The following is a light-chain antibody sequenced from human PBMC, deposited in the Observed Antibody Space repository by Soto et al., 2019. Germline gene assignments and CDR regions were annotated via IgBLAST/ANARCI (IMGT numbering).Light chain of an antibody. J-gene: IGKJ1*01. Sequence: EMVLTQSPATLSLSPGERATLSSRASQSVSSYFAWYQQKPGQAPRLLIYDASNRATGIPARFSGSGSGTDLTLTISSLEPEDFAVYYCQQRSKWPLTFGQGTKVEIK. CDR3: QQRSKWPLT. CDR2: DAS. V-gene: IGKV3-11*01. CDR1: QSVSSY.